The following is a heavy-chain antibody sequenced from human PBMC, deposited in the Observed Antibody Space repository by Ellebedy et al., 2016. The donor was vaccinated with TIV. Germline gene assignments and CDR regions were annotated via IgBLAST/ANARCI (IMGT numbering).Heavy chain of an antibody. D-gene: IGHD3-22*01. V-gene: IGHV1-18*01. CDR2: ISADNGHT. CDR3: AREDSRGNYYFDY. CDR1: GYTFTSYG. Sequence: ASVQVSCKASGYTFTSYGISWVRQAPGQGLEWMGWISADNGHTNYAQNLQGRVTMTTDTSTSTAYMELRSLRSDDTAVYYCAREDSRGNYYFDYWGQGTLVTVSS. J-gene: IGHJ4*02.